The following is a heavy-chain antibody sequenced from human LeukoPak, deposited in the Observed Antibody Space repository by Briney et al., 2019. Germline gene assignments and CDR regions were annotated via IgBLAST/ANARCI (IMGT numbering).Heavy chain of an antibody. CDR1: GFTFRKYW. CDR3: AREVSVRGEFPTYYYYYMDV. D-gene: IGHD3-10*02. V-gene: IGHV3-74*01. Sequence: PGGSLRLSCTASGFTFRKYWLHWVRQAPGKGLVWVSRINPDDGSTSYADSVKGRFTISRDSAKSTLYLQMNSLRAEGTAVYYCAREVSVRGEFPTYYYYYMDVWGKGTTVTVSS. J-gene: IGHJ6*03. CDR2: INPDDGST.